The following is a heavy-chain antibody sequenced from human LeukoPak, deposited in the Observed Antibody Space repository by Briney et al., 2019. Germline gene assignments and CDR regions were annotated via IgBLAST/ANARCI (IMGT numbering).Heavy chain of an antibody. V-gene: IGHV3-48*03. D-gene: IGHD3-22*01. CDR2: IDATGTII. CDR3: ARSLWGHLDDSGYRSRATFDT. CDR1: GFTFSSYE. J-gene: IGHJ3*02. Sequence: PGGSLRLSCAASGFTFSSYEMNWVRQAPGKGLEWVSHIDATGTIIYYADSVKGRFTISRDNAKNSLYLQMNGLRAEDTALYYCARSLWGHLDDSGYRSRATFDTWGQGTMVTVSS.